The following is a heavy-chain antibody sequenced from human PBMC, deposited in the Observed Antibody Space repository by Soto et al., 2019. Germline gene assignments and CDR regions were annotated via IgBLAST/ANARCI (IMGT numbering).Heavy chain of an antibody. D-gene: IGHD6-19*01. J-gene: IGHJ5*02. CDR3: ATHGWDL. Sequence: EVQLLESGGGLVQPGGSLRLFCAASGFTFSRSDMSWVRQTPGKGLEWVSAINGGRAFYGDSVEGRFTVSRDNSKNTLYLQMNSLRVEDTAIYYCATHGWDLWGQGTLVTVSS. CDR2: INGGRA. V-gene: IGHV3-23*01. CDR1: GFTFSRSD.